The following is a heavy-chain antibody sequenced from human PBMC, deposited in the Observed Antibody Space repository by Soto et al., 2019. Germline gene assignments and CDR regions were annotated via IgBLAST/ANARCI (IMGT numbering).Heavy chain of an antibody. CDR2: MYYSGST. J-gene: IGHJ3*02. D-gene: IGHD2-8*01. V-gene: IGHV4-59*01. CDR3: ARDFFSGGVFDI. CDR1: GGSFSGYY. Sequence: SETLSLTCAVYGGSFSGYYWSWIRQPPGKGLEWIGYMYYSGSTNYNPSLKSRVTISVDTSKNQFSLKLSSVIAADTAVYYCARDFFSGGVFDIWGQGTMVTVSS.